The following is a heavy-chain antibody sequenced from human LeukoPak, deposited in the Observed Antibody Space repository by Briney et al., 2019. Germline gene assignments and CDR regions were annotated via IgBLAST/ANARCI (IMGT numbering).Heavy chain of an antibody. D-gene: IGHD3-9*01. J-gene: IGHJ4*02. CDR1: GFTFSTYW. Sequence: GGSLRLSCAASGFTFSTYWMSWVRQAPGKGLEWVANIKQDGSETHYLDSMKGRFTISRDNANNSVYLHMSNLRAEDSAVYFCARQTAGHYSPFDYWGQGTLVTVSS. V-gene: IGHV3-7*01. CDR3: ARQTAGHYSPFDY. CDR2: IKQDGSET.